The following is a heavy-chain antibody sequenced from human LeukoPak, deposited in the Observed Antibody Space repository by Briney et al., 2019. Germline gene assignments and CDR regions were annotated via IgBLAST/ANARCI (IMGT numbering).Heavy chain of an antibody. V-gene: IGHV3-48*04. J-gene: IGHJ4*02. Sequence: PGGSLRLSCAASGFTFSSYAMHWVRQAPGKGLEWVSYISSSGSTIYYADSVKGRFTISRDNAKNSLYLQMNSLRAEDTAVYYCARDGEWENLTNYWGQGTLVTVSS. CDR1: GFTFSSYA. D-gene: IGHD1-26*01. CDR2: ISSSGSTI. CDR3: ARDGEWENLTNY.